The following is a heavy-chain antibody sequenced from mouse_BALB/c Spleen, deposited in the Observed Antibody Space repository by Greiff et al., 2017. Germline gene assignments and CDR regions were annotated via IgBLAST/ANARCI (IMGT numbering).Heavy chain of an antibody. J-gene: IGHJ4*01. Sequence: EVQLVESGPGLVKPSQSLSLTCSVTGYSITSGYYWNWIRQFPGNKLEWMGYISYDGSNNYNPSLKNRISITRDTSKNQFFLKLNSVTTEDTATYYCARAVVEGDAMDYWGQGTSVTVSS. V-gene: IGHV3-6*02. CDR3: ARAVVEGDAMDY. CDR2: ISYDGSN. CDR1: GYSITSGYY. D-gene: IGHD1-1*01.